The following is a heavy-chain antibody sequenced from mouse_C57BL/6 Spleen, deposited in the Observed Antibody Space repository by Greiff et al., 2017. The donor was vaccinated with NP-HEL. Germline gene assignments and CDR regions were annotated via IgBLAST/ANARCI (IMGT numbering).Heavy chain of an antibody. Sequence: QVHVKQPGTELVKPGASVKLSCKASGYTFTSYWMHWVKQRPGQGLEWIGNINPSNGGTNYNEKFKSKATLTVDKSSSTAYMQLSSLTSEDSAVYYCAREGDYRRYFDYWGQGTTLTVSS. D-gene: IGHD2-4*01. CDR1: GYTFTSYW. J-gene: IGHJ2*01. CDR3: AREGDYRRYFDY. V-gene: IGHV1-53*01. CDR2: INPSNGGT.